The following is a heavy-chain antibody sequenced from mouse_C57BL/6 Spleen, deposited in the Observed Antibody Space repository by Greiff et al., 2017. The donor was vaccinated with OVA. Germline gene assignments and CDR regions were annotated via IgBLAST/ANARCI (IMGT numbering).Heavy chain of an antibody. J-gene: IGHJ2*01. CDR2: ISSGSSTI. V-gene: IGHV5-17*01. Sequence: DVMLVESGGGLVKPGGSLKLSCAASGFTFSDYGMHWVRQAPEKGLEWVAYISSGSSTIYYADKVKGRFTISRDNAKNTLFLQMTSLRSEDTAMYYCARIAITTVVPDYWGQGTTLTVSS. CDR1: GFTFSDYG. D-gene: IGHD1-1*01. CDR3: ARIAITTVVPDY.